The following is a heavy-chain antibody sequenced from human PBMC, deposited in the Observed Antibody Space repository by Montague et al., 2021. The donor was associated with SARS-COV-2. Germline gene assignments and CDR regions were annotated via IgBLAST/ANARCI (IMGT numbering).Heavy chain of an antibody. CDR3: ARDPGNLYDCWYTYYGFDI. Sequence: TLSLTCTVSGGSISSGGYYWSWIRQHPGKGLEWIGYIYHSGSTYYNPSLKSRVTISVDTSKNQFSLKLSSVTAADTAVYYCARDPGNLYDCWYTYYGFDIWGQGTKVTVSS. D-gene: IGHD3-3*01. CDR1: GGSISSGGYY. V-gene: IGHV4-31*03. J-gene: IGHJ6*02. CDR2: IYHSGST.